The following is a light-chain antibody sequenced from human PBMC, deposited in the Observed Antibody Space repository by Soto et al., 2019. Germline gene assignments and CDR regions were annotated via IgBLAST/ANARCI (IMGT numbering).Light chain of an antibody. CDR3: QHRFNWPLT. V-gene: IGKV3-11*01. CDR2: DAS. CDR1: QSVSTF. Sequence: EILLTQSPVTLSLSPGERAILSCRASQSVSTFFAWYQQKRGQAPRLLIYDASKRATGIPARFSGSGSGTFFTLTLSSLEPEDSAVYYCQHRFNWPLTFGGGTTVELK. J-gene: IGKJ4*01.